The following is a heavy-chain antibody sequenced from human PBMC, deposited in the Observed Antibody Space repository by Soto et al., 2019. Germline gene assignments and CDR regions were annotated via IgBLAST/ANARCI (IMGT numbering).Heavy chain of an antibody. Sequence: GGSLRLSCAASGFHFSNYAMSWVRQAPGGGLEWVSGVGASGSGTYYADSVKGRFTISRDNSKNTVYLQMNSLRGEDTALYYCARRRADYTSFDYWGRGTLVTVSS. V-gene: IGHV3-23*01. CDR1: GFHFSNYA. CDR3: ARRRADYTSFDY. D-gene: IGHD4-4*01. CDR2: VGASGSGT. J-gene: IGHJ4*02.